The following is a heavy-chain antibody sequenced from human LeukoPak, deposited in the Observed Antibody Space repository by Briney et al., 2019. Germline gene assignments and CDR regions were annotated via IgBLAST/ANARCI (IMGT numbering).Heavy chain of an antibody. CDR2: INGDGSTT. V-gene: IGHV3-74*03. CDR3: TKDTFGARDS. D-gene: IGHD3-10*01. CDR1: GFTFSTYW. J-gene: IGHJ4*02. Sequence: GGSLRLSCTASGFTFSTYWINWVRQSPGKGLVWVALINGDGSTTTHADSVKGRFTISRDNAKNTLYLQMNSLRAEDTALYYCTKDTFGARDSWGQGTLVTVSS.